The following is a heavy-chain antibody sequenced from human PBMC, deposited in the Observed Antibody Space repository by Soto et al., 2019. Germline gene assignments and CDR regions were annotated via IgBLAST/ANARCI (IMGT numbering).Heavy chain of an antibody. D-gene: IGHD6-6*01. CDR2: ISPVGTNQ. CDR3: ARENSRISPRLFQH. CDR1: GFTFISYA. V-gene: IGHV3-30-3*01. Sequence: PGGSLRLSCAASGFTFISYAMHCVRQSPGKGLEWVALISPVGTNQYYADSAKGRFTISRDNSKNTLYLQMNSLRPEDTGLYYCARENSRISPRLFQHWGHGTLVTVS. J-gene: IGHJ1*01.